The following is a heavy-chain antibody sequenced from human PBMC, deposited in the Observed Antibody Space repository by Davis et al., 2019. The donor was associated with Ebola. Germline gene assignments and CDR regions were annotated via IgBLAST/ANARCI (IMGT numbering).Heavy chain of an antibody. D-gene: IGHD3-3*01. J-gene: IGHJ4*02. Sequence: GGSLRLSCAASGFTFSSYWMNWVRQAPGKGLEWVSYISSSGSTIYYADSVKGRFTISRDNAKNSLYLQMNSLRAEDTAVYYCARGTIFGHFDYWGQGTLVTVSS. CDR2: ISSSGSTI. CDR1: GFTFSSYW. CDR3: ARGTIFGHFDY. V-gene: IGHV3-48*04.